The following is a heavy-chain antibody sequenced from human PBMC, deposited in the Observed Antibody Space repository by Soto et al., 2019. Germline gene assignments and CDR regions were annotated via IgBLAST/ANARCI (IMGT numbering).Heavy chain of an antibody. CDR2: INPNSGGT. CDR1: GYPFTGYY. D-gene: IGHD2-2*01. CDR3: ATSRCSSTWAALDY. Sequence: QVQLVQSGAEVKKPGASVKVSCEASGYPFTGYYMHWVRQAPGQGLEWMGWINPNSGGTNYAQRFQGRVTMTRDTYISSAYMELSRLRSDDTAVYYCATSRCSSTWAALDYWGQGTLVTVSS. V-gene: IGHV1-2*02. J-gene: IGHJ4*02.